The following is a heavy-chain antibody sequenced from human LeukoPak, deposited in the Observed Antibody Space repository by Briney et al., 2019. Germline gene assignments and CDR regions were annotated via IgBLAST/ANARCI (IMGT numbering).Heavy chain of an antibody. D-gene: IGHD2-15*01. V-gene: IGHV1-69*04. CDR1: GGTFSSYA. CDR2: IIPILGIA. J-gene: IGHJ4*02. CDR3: ARDSGCSGGSCYFGSGWDY. Sequence: ASVKVSCKASGGTFSSYAISWVRQAPGQGLEWMGRIIPILGIANYAQKFQGRVTITADKSTSTAYMELSSLRSEDTAVYYCARDSGCSGGSCYFGSGWDYWGQGTLVTVSS.